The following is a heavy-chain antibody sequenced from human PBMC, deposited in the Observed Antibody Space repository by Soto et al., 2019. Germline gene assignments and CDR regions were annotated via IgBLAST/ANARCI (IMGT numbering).Heavy chain of an antibody. CDR1: GYTFTGYY. D-gene: IGHD3-22*01. Sequence: ASVKVSCKASGYTFTGYYMHWVRQAPGQGLEWMGWVNPNSGGTNYAQKFQGWVTMTRDTSISTAYMELSRLRSDDTAVYYCAIPYYYDSSGYYSDAFDIWGQGTMVTVSS. V-gene: IGHV1-2*04. CDR3: AIPYYYDSSGYYSDAFDI. CDR2: VNPNSGGT. J-gene: IGHJ3*02.